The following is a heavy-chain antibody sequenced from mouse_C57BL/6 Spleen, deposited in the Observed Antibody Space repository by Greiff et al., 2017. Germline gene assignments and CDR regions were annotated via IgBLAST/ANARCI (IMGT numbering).Heavy chain of an antibody. D-gene: IGHD1-1*01. CDR2: IHPSDSDT. J-gene: IGHJ3*01. CDR1: GYTFTSYW. Sequence: QVQLQQPGAELVKPGASVKVSCKASGYTFTSYWMHWVKQRPGQGLEWIGRIHPSDSDTNYNQKFKGKATLTVDKSSSTAYMQLSSLTSDDSAVYYCARGTTVVYWFAYWGQGTLVTVSA. V-gene: IGHV1-74*01. CDR3: ARGTTVVYWFAY.